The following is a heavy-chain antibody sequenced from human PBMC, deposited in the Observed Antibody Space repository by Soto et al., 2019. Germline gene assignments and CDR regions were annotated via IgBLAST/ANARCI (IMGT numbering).Heavy chain of an antibody. CDR2: IYYSGST. Sequence: SETLSLTCAVSGGSISSGGYSWSWIRQPPGKGLEWIGYIYYSGSTYYNPSLKSRVTISVDTSKNQFSLKLSSVTAADTAVYYCARDADIVLVPAAHRFDYWGQGTLVTVSS. V-gene: IGHV4-30-2*05. J-gene: IGHJ4*02. CDR3: ARDADIVLVPAAHRFDY. CDR1: GGSISSGGYS. D-gene: IGHD2-2*01.